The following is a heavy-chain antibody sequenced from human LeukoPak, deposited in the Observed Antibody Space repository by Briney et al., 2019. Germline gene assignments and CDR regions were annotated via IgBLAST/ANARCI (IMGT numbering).Heavy chain of an antibody. V-gene: IGHV3-11*01. CDR3: ARGYSFNDY. CDR2: ISTSGSAK. Sequence: GGSLRLSCTVSRFTFSDFYMSWIRQAPGEGLEWVSYISTSGSAKFYADSVKGRFTISRDNAKNSLYLYMNSLRVGDTAVYYCARGYSFNDYWGQGTLVTVSS. J-gene: IGHJ4*02. CDR1: RFTFSDFY. D-gene: IGHD5-18*01.